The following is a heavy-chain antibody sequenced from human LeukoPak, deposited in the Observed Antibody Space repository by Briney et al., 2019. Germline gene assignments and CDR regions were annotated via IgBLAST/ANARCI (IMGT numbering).Heavy chain of an antibody. Sequence: GGSLRRSCAASGFSFSNYGMNWVRQAPGKGLEWVSSISSGSSYIYYADSVKGRFTISRDNAKNSLHLQMNSLRAEDTALYYCSREGRSSANGMDVWGQGTTVTVSS. CDR1: GFSFSNYG. CDR2: ISSGSSYI. V-gene: IGHV3-21*01. D-gene: IGHD6-6*01. CDR3: SREGRSSANGMDV. J-gene: IGHJ6*02.